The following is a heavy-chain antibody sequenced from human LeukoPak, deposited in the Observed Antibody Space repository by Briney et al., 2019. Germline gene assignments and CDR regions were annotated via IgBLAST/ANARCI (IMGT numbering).Heavy chain of an antibody. J-gene: IGHJ4*02. CDR2: IKQDGSEK. CDR3: ARGDCSGGSCYLSLTTIDY. Sequence: HPGGSLRLSCAASGFTFSSYWMSWVRQAPGKGLEWVANIKQDGSEKYYVDSVKGRFTISRDNAKNSLYLQMNSLRAEDTAVYYCARGDCSGGSCYLSLTTIDYWGQGTLVTVSS. D-gene: IGHD2-15*01. V-gene: IGHV3-7*04. CDR1: GFTFSSYW.